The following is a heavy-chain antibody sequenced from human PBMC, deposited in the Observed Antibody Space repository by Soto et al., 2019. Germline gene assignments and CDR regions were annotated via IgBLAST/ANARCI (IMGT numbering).Heavy chain of an antibody. D-gene: IGHD1-26*01. CDR2: INSDGSST. J-gene: IGHJ2*01. CDR1: GFTFSSYW. Sequence: EVQLVESGGGLVQPGGSLRLSCAASGFTFSSYWMHWVRQAPGKGLVWVSRINSDGSSTSYADSVKGRFTISRDNAKNTLYLQMNSLRVEDTAVYYCARRGSLNWYFDLWGRGTLVTVSS. V-gene: IGHV3-74*01. CDR3: ARRGSLNWYFDL.